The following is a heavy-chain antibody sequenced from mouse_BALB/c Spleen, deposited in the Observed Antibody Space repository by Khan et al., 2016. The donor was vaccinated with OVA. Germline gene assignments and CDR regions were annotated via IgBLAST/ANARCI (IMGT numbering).Heavy chain of an antibody. CDR1: GYTFTSYW. J-gene: IGHJ4*01. CDR2: IYPGTGST. V-gene: IGHV1S132*01. Sequence: QVQLQQSGTDLVRPGASLKLSCTTSGYTFTSYWIPWVQPRSGQGLEWIARIYPGTGSTYYTDTFKGQSTLTADNSSSTPYMQLSRLNSEDSAIYFCAREKDGYYWGAMDYWGQGTSVTVSA. D-gene: IGHD2-3*01. CDR3: AREKDGYYWGAMDY.